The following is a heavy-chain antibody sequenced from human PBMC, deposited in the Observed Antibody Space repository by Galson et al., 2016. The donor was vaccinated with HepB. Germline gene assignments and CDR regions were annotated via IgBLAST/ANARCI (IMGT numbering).Heavy chain of an antibody. CDR2: FIPISGTT. CDR3: ALGDCSGGSCLYYYYYYMDV. D-gene: IGHD2-15*01. CDR1: GGTFSFYT. J-gene: IGHJ6*03. V-gene: IGHV1-69*06. Sequence: SVKVSCKASGGTFSFYTIDWVRQVPGQGLEWMGGFIPISGTTNYAQKFQGRVSITADKSTSTVYMELSSLRSEDTAVYYCALGDCSGGSCLYYYYYYMDVWGKGTTVTVSS.